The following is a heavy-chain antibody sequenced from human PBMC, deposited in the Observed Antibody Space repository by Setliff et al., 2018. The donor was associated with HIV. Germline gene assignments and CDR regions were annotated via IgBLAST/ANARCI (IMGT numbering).Heavy chain of an antibody. Sequence: SETLSLTCTVSGGSISSYCWNWIRQSPGRGLEWIGFIFSSGSTYYDPSLKSRVTISLDTSKNQFFLKLSSVTAPDTAIYYCARQTWEYYDTLTGYYRSPKNFDSWGQGTLVTVSS. CDR3: ARQTWEYYDTLTGYYRSPKNFDS. CDR1: GGSISSYC. CDR2: IFSSGST. V-gene: IGHV4-59*04. D-gene: IGHD3-9*01. J-gene: IGHJ4*02.